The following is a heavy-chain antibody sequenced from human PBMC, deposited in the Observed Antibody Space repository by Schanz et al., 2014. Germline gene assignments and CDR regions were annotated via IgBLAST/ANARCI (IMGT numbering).Heavy chain of an antibody. CDR3: ARGGFGEVSYFDY. J-gene: IGHJ4*02. CDR1: GFTFSTYA. CDR2: ISASGGTT. Sequence: EVKLLESGGTLVRPGGSLRLSCAASGFTFSTYAMAWVRQAPGKGLEWVSAISASGGTTYYADSVKGRFTISRDNSKNTLYLQMNSLRPEDTAVYYCARGGFGEVSYFDYWGQGTLVTVSS. D-gene: IGHD3-10*01. V-gene: IGHV3-23*01.